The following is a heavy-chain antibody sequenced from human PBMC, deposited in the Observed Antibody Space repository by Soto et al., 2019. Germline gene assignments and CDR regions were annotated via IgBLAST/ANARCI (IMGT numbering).Heavy chain of an antibody. V-gene: IGHV4-34*01. CDR2: INHSGST. CDR3: ARGVVVPAAMRDRGYYFDY. D-gene: IGHD2-2*01. CDR1: GGSFSGYY. Sequence: SETLSLTCAVYGGSFSGYYWSWIRQPPGKGLEWIGEINHSGSTNYNPSLKSRVTISVDTSKNQFSLKLSSVTAADTAVYYCARGVVVPAAMRDRGYYFDYWGQGTLVTVSS. J-gene: IGHJ4*02.